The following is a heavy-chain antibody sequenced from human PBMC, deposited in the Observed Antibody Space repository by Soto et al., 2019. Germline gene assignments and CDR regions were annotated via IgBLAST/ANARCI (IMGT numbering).Heavy chain of an antibody. Sequence: EVQLVESGGGLIQPGGSLRLSCAASGFTVSSNYMSWVRQAPGKGLEWVSVIYSGGSTYYADSVKGRFTISRDNSKNTLYLQMHSMRAADTAVYYCAREDSTGYTDCWGQGTLVTVSS. D-gene: IGHD3-22*01. J-gene: IGHJ4*02. CDR3: AREDSTGYTDC. CDR1: GFTVSSNY. CDR2: IYSGGST. V-gene: IGHV3-53*01.